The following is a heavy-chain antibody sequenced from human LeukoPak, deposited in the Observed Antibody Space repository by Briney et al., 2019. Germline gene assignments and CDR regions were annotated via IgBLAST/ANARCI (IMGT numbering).Heavy chain of an antibody. CDR3: ARGNSGYDPSYYYYGMDV. D-gene: IGHD5-12*01. V-gene: IGHV3-66*01. CDR2: IYSGGST. CDR1: GFTVSSNY. J-gene: IGHJ6*02. Sequence: GGSLRLSCAASGFTVSSNYMSWVRQAPGKGLEWVSVIYSGGSTYYADPVKGRFTISRDNSKNTLYLQMNSLRAEDTAVYYCARGNSGYDPSYYYYGMDVWGQGTTVTVSS.